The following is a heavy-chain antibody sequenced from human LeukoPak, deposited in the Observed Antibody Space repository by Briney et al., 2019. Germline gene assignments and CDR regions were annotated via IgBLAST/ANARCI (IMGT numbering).Heavy chain of an antibody. CDR3: ARSWSSVAVVAATGYYYYMDV. CDR1: GYTFTGYY. J-gene: IGHJ6*03. V-gene: IGHV1-2*02. D-gene: IGHD2-15*01. CDR2: INPNSGGT. Sequence: ASVKVSCKASGYTFTGYYMHWVRQAPGQGLEWMGWINPNSGGTNYAQKFQGRVTMTRDTSISTAYMELSSLRSEDTAVYYCARSWSSVAVVAATGYYYYMDVWGKGTTVTISS.